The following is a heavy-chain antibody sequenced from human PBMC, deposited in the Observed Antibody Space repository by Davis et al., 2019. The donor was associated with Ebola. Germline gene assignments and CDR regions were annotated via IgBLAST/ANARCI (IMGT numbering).Heavy chain of an antibody. CDR1: GYTFTSYY. J-gene: IGHJ3*02. V-gene: IGHV1-46*01. D-gene: IGHD5-24*01. CDR3: ARGAGWLQLGVAFDI. CDR2: INPSGGST. Sequence: ASVKVSCKASGYTFTSYYMHWVRQAPGQGLEWMGIINPSGGSTSYAQKFQGRVTMTRDTSTSTVYMELSSLRSEDTAVYYCARGAGWLQLGVAFDIWGQGTMVTVSS.